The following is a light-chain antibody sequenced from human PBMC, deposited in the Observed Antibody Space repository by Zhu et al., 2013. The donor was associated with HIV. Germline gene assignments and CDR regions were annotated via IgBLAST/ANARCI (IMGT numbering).Light chain of an antibody. CDR2: EDN. V-gene: IGLV6-57*01. Sequence: NFMLTQPHSVSESPGKTVTISCTRSSGRIASNYVQWYQQRPGSSPTTVIYEDNQRPSGVPDRFSGSIDSSSNSASLTISGLKTEDEADYYCQSYDSSNRGVFGGGTKLTVL. CDR3: QSYDSSNRGV. CDR1: SGRIASNY. J-gene: IGLJ3*02.